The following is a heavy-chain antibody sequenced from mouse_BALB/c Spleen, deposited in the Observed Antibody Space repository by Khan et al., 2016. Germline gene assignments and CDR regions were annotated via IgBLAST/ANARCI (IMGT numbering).Heavy chain of an antibody. CDR3: ARLGPDY. CDR1: GYTFSSYW. J-gene: IGHJ2*01. CDR2: ILPGSGST. Sequence: QVQLKQSGAELMKPGASVKISCKATGYTFSSYWIEWVKQRPGHGLEWIGEILPGSGSTNYNEKFKGKATFTADTSSNTAYMQLSSLTSEDSAVYYWARLGPDYWGQGTTLTVSS. D-gene: IGHD4-1*01. V-gene: IGHV1-9*01.